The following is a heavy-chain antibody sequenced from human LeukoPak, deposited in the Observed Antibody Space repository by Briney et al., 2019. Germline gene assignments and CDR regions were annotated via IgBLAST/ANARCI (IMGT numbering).Heavy chain of an antibody. CDR2: ISGSGGST. CDR1: GFTFSSYA. J-gene: IGHJ4*02. Sequence: GGSLRLSCAASGFTFSSYAMTWVRQAPGKGLEWVSAISGSGGSTYYADSVKGRFAISRDNSKNTLYLQMNNLRAEDTAVYYCAKDLEGIVVVPAAAHFDYWGQGTLVTVSS. D-gene: IGHD2-2*01. CDR3: AKDLEGIVVVPAAAHFDY. V-gene: IGHV3-23*01.